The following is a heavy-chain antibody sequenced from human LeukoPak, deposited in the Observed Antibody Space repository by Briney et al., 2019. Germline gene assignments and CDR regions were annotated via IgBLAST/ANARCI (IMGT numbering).Heavy chain of an antibody. J-gene: IGHJ5*02. CDR3: AKDIVVVPAAGNWFDP. CDR2: ISGNSGSA. CDR1: GFAFSSYA. Sequence: GGSLRLSCVASGFAFSSYAMTWVRQAPGKGLEWVSAISGNSGSAFYADSVKGRFTISRDNSKNTLYLQMNSLRAEDTAIYYCAKDIVVVPAAGNWFDPWGQGTQVTVSS. V-gene: IGHV3-23*01. D-gene: IGHD2-2*01.